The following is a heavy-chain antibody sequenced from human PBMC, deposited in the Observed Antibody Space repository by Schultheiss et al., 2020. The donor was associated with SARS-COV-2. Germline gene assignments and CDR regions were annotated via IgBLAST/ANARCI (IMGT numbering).Heavy chain of an antibody. V-gene: IGHV3-33*01. CDR2: IWYDGSNK. CDR1: GFTFSSYG. CDR3: ARLGNDRTGTTSPVGHYMDV. J-gene: IGHJ6*03. Sequence: GESLKISCAASGFTFSSYGMHWVRQAPGKGLEWVAVIWYDGSNKYYADSVKGRFTISRDNSKNTLYLQMNSLRAEDTAVYYCARLGNDRTGTTSPVGHYMDVWGKGTTVTVSS. D-gene: IGHD1-7*01.